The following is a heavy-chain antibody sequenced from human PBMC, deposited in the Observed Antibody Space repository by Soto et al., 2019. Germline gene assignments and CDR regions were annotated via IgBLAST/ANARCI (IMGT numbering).Heavy chain of an antibody. D-gene: IGHD3-22*01. CDR2: ISGSGGST. V-gene: IGHV3-23*01. CDR1: GLTFSSYA. CDR3: AKPPGLLFDY. Sequence: PGGSLRLSCAAAGLTFSSYAMSWVRQDPGKGLEWVSAISGSGGSTYYADSVKGRFTISRDNSKNTLYLQMNSLRAEDTAVYYCAKPPGLLFDYWGQGTLVTVSS. J-gene: IGHJ4*02.